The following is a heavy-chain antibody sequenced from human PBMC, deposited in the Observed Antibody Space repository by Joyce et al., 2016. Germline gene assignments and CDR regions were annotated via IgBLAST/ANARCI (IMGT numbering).Heavy chain of an antibody. V-gene: IGHV3-48*02. CDR2: IMGGSGTI. J-gene: IGHJ3*02. CDR1: GFTFSSYS. D-gene: IGHD3-10*01. Sequence: EVQLVESGGGLVPPGGSLRLSCAASGFTFSSYSMNWVRQAPGKGMEWVSHIMGGSGTIYYADSVKGRFIISRDNAKNSLHLQMNSLRDEDTAVYYCATEGGVRGVIDAFHIWGQGTMVTVSS. CDR3: ATEGGVRGVIDAFHI.